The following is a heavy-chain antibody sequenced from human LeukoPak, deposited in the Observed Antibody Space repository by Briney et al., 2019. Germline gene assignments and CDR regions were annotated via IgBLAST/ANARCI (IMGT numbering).Heavy chain of an antibody. J-gene: IGHJ4*02. CDR1: GGSFSGYY. Sequence: SETLSLTCAVYGGSFSGYYWSWIRQPPGKGLEWIGEINHSGSTNYNPSLKSRVTISVDTSKNQFSLKLSSVTAADTAVYYCARAPMPRTGYYFDYWGQGTLVTVSS. V-gene: IGHV4-34*01. CDR3: ARAPMPRTGYYFDY. CDR2: INHSGST. D-gene: IGHD2-2*01.